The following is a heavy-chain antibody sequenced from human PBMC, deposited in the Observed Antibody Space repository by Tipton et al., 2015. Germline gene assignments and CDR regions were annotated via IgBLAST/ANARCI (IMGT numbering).Heavy chain of an antibody. CDR2: INHSGST. D-gene: IGHD4-17*01. V-gene: IGHV4-39*07. J-gene: IGHJ4*02. CDR1: GGSISSGGYY. Sequence: TLSLTCTVSGGSISSGGYYWNWIRQPPGKGLEWIGEINHSGSTNYNPSLKSRVTISVDTSKNQFSLRLNSVTAADTAVYYCARFLPGDYGNNWGQGTLVTVSS. CDR3: ARFLPGDYGNN.